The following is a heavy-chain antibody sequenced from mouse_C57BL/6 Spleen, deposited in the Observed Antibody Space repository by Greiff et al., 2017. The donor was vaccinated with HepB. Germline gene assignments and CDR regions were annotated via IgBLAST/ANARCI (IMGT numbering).Heavy chain of an antibody. Sequence: EVMLVESGEGLVKPGGSLKLSCAASGFTFSSYAMSWVRQSPEKRLEWVAYISSGGDYIYYADTVKGRFTISRDNARNTLYLQMSLLKSEDTAMYYCTRLLTGNYFDYWGQGTTLTVSS. CDR3: TRLLTGNYFDY. D-gene: IGHD4-1*01. CDR1: GFTFSSYA. J-gene: IGHJ2*01. CDR2: ISSGGDYI. V-gene: IGHV5-9-1*02.